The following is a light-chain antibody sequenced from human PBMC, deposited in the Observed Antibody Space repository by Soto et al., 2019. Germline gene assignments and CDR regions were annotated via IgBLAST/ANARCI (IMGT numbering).Light chain of an antibody. V-gene: IGKV3-20*01. J-gene: IGKJ3*01. CDR3: QQYGSSPFT. Sequence: EIVLTQSPGTLALSPGERATLSCRASQSVNNNYLTCYQQKRGQAPRLLIHGASSRATGIPDRFSGSGSGTDFTLTISRLEPEDFAVYYCQQYGSSPFTFGPGTKVGIK. CDR1: QSVNNNY. CDR2: GAS.